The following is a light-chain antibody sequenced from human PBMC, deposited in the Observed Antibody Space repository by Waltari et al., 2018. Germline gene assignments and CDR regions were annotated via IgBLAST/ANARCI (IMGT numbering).Light chain of an antibody. J-gene: IGKJ2*01. CDR1: QDIDDE. CDR2: EAT. V-gene: IGKV5-2*01. Sequence: ETTLTQSPAFMSATPRDKDNISCRASQDIDDELNWYQQKPGEDAIFIIQEATTLDPGIPPRFSGSGYGADFTLPINNIQSEEVASYFCLEHDNFPTHTFGQGTKLEIK. CDR3: LEHDNFPTHT.